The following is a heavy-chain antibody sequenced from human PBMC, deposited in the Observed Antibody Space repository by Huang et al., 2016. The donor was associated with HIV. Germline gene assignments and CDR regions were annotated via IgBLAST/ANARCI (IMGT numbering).Heavy chain of an antibody. Sequence: QVQLVQSGAEVKKPGSSVKVSCKASGGSFRNFAIGWVRQAPGQGLELMGGVIPTLGTANDAQKFQGIVTIIADESTSTAYMELSSLRSEDTAVYYCATVDYYDTSGPQRGYFDNWGQGTLVTVSS. CDR1: GGSFRNFA. CDR2: VIPTLGTA. V-gene: IGHV1-69*01. D-gene: IGHD3-22*01. J-gene: IGHJ4*02. CDR3: ATVDYYDTSGPQRGYFDN.